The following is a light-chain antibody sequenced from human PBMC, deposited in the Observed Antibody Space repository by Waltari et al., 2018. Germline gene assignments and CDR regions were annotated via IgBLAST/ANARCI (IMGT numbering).Light chain of an antibody. Sequence: QSALTQPRSVSGSPGQSVTISCTGTSSDVGGYNYFSWYQQHPGKAPKLMIYDVSKRPSGVPDRFSGSKSGNTASLTISGLQAEDEADYYCCSYAGSYTSYVVFGGGTKLTVL. CDR1: SSDVGGYNY. CDR3: CSYAGSYTSYVV. V-gene: IGLV2-11*01. J-gene: IGLJ2*01. CDR2: DVS.